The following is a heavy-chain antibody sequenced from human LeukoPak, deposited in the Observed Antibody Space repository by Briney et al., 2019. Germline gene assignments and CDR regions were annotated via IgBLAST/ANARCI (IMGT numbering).Heavy chain of an antibody. Sequence: PSETLSLTCTVSGDSISSGNYYWTWIRQPPGKGLEWIGYIYYSGSTFYNPSLKSRVTISVDTSKNEFSLKLSPVTAADTAVYYCASGGYSYGFDYWGQGTLVTVSS. V-gene: IGHV4-30-4*01. CDR3: ASGGYSYGFDY. CDR1: GDSISSGNYY. D-gene: IGHD5-18*01. CDR2: IYYSGST. J-gene: IGHJ4*02.